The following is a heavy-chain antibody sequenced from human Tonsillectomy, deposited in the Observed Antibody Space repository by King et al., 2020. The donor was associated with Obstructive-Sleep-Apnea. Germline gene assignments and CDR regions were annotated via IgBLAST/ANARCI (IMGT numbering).Heavy chain of an antibody. CDR2: INPNSGGT. J-gene: IGHJ4*02. D-gene: IGHD3-22*01. CDR1: GYTFTDYF. CDR3: ARPEDWYDSSGYSFDY. Sequence: QSQLVQSGAEVKKPGASVKVSCKASGYTFTDYFMHWVRQAPGQGLEWIGWINPNSGGTKFAQKFQGRVTMTSDTSISAAYMELSRLRSDDTAVYYCARPEDWYDSSGYSFDYWGQGTLLTVSS. V-gene: IGHV1-2*02.